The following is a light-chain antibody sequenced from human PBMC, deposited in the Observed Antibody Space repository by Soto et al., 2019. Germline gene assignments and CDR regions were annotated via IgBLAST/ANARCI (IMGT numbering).Light chain of an antibody. V-gene: IGKV1-5*01. CDR2: DTS. CDR1: QSLCGW. CDR3: QHYHGYPFT. J-gene: IGKJ3*01. Sequence: DIKMTQSPSTLSASIGDRVTITCRASQSLCGWLAWYQQKPGKATNLLIYDTSSVKSGVPSRFSGSGSGTEFTLTITILQPDDFAIYYCQHYHGYPFTFGHGTKVDIK.